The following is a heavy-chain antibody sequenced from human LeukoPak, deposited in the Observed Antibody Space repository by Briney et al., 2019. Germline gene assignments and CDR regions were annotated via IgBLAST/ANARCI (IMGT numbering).Heavy chain of an antibody. CDR3: AKVANRMVTPIYDY. D-gene: IGHD4-23*01. CDR1: GGSISSDY. V-gene: IGHV4-59*01. J-gene: IGHJ4*02. CDR2: IYHSGGT. Sequence: PSETLSLSCTVYGGSISSDYWSWIRQPPGKGLDWIGYIYHSGGTNYNPSLKSRVTISVDTSKKQFSLKLSSVTAADTAVYYCAKVANRMVTPIYDYWGQGTLVTVSS.